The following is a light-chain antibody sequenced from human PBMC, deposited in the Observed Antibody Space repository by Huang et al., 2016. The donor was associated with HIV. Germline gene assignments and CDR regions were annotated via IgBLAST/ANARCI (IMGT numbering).Light chain of an antibody. J-gene: IGKJ2*01. CDR1: QSVASAF. CDR2: GAS. CDR3: HQYAASPGT. V-gene: IGKV3-20*01. Sequence: EIVLTQSPGTLSLSPGERATLSCRASQSVASAFLAWYQQRPGQAPTLLICGASTRATGIPDRFSGSGSGTDFSLTISRLEPEDFAVYYCHQYAASPGTFGQGTKLEI.